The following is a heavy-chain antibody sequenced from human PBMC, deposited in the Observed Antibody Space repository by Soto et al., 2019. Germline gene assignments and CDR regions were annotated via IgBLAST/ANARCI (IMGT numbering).Heavy chain of an antibody. CDR2: ITSRSSTI. V-gene: IGHV3-48*02. CDR3: VRDNGGSDFWSGYYSGFDS. D-gene: IGHD3-3*01. CDR1: GFTFSTYS. J-gene: IGHJ4*02. Sequence: DVQLVESGGGLVQPGGSLRLSCAASGFTFSTYSMHWVRQAPGKGLEWVSYITSRSSTIFYADSVKGRFTISRDNAKNSLYLQMNSLRDEDTAVYYCVRDNGGSDFWSGYYSGFDSWGQGTLATVSS.